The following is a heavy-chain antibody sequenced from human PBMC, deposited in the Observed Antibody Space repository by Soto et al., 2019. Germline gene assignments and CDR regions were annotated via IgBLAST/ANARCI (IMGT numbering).Heavy chain of an antibody. J-gene: IGHJ4*02. Sequence: EVQLLESGGGLVQRGGSQRLSCAASGFTFTSYVMSWVRQAPGKGLEWVAGISGGGSTAFYADSVKGRFTISRDNAKNTLVLQIDSMRAEDTGIYYCAKDSNKYSSSLRGRYFDYWRQGTLVTVSS. D-gene: IGHD3-22*01. CDR1: GFTFTSYV. CDR2: ISGGGSTA. V-gene: IGHV3-23*01. CDR3: AKDSNKYSSSLRGRYFDY.